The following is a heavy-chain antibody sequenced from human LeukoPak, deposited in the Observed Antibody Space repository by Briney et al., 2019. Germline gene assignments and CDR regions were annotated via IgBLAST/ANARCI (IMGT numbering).Heavy chain of an antibody. V-gene: IGHV3-48*03. CDR3: ARLRSKYWFHP. CDR2: ITSSGNTM. J-gene: IGHJ5*02. Sequence: PGGSLRLSCAASGFTFSSYEMNWVRQAPGKGLEWVSCITSSGNTMYYADSVKGRFTISRDNAKNSLYLQMNSLRADDTAVYYCARLRSKYWFHPWGQGTLVTVSS. CDR1: GFTFSSYE. D-gene: IGHD4-11*01.